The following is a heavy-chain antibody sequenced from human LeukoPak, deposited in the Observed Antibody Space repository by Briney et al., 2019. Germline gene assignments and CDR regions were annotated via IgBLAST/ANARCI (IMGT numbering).Heavy chain of an antibody. D-gene: IGHD6-19*01. V-gene: IGHV1-8*01. Sequence: ASVKVSCKASGYTFTSYDINWVRQATGQGLEWMGWMNPNSGNTGYAQKLQGRVTMTTDTSTSTAYMELRSLRSDDTAVYYCARDPGIAVATPDYWGQGTLVTVSS. CDR1: GYTFTSYD. J-gene: IGHJ4*02. CDR3: ARDPGIAVATPDY. CDR2: MNPNSGNT.